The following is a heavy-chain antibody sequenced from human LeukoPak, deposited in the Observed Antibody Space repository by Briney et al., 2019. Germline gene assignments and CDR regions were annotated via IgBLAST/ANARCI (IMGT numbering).Heavy chain of an antibody. V-gene: IGHV3-49*04. D-gene: IGHD2-2*01. CDR2: IRSKVYGGTP. CDR1: GFTFGDYA. J-gene: IGHJ4*02. CDR3: ARGGGHCSSNSCSSLPLDY. Sequence: GGSLRLSCTASGFTFGDYAMTWVRQAPGKGLEWVGFIRSKVYGGTPEYAASVKGRFTISRDDSKGIAYLQMNSLRDEDTAVYYCARGGGHCSSNSCSSLPLDYWGQGTRVIVSS.